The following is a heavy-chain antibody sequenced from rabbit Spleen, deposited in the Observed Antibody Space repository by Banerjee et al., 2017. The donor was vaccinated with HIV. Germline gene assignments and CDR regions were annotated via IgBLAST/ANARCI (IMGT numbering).Heavy chain of an antibody. V-gene: IGHV1S45*01. CDR2: INTATGKA. CDR1: GFSFSDRDV. D-gene: IGHD1-1*01. J-gene: IGHJ6*01. CDR3: ARDLVGVIGWNFSL. Sequence: QEQLVESGGGLVKPEGSLTLTCKASGFSFSDRDVMCWVRQAPGKGLEWIACINTATGKAVYASWAKGRFTISKTSSNTVTLQMTSLTAADTATCFCARDLVGVIGWNFSLWGPGTLVTVS.